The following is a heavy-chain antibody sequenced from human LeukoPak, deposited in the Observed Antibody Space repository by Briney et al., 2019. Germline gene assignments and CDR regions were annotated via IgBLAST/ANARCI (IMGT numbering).Heavy chain of an antibody. Sequence: GGSLRLSCAASGFTFSSYGMHWVRQAPGKGLEWVALIWYDGSNKYYADSVKGRFTISRDSSKNTLFLQMNSLRAEDTAVYFCARALFNYDSSGLNYWGQGTLVTVSS. V-gene: IGHV3-33*01. CDR1: GFTFSSYG. D-gene: IGHD3-22*01. J-gene: IGHJ4*02. CDR3: ARALFNYDSSGLNY. CDR2: IWYDGSNK.